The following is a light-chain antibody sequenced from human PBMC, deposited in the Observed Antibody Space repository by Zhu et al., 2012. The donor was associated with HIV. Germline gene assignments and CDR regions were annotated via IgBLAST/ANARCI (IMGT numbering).Light chain of an antibody. CDR2: GAS. CDR3: QQYNNWPRT. CDR1: QSVNKN. V-gene: IGKV3-15*01. Sequence: EIVLTQSPGTLSLSPGERATLSCRASQSVNKNYLAWYQQKVGQAPRLLIYGASTRATGIPARFSGSGSGTEFTLTISSLQSEDFAVYYCQQYNNWPRTFGQGTKVEIK. J-gene: IGKJ1*01.